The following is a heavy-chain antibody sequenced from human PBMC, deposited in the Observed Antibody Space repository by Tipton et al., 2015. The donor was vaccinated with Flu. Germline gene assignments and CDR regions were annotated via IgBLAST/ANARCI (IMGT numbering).Heavy chain of an antibody. Sequence: GLVKPSQTLSLTCAISGDSVSSDSVTWNWIRQSPSRGLEWLGRTYYRSKWDNDYAGSVKSRVIINPDTAKNQFSLHLNSVTPEDTAVYFCSRGLYPRGFDYWGQGTLVTVSS. CDR1: GDSVSSDSVT. CDR3: SRGLYPRGFDY. V-gene: IGHV6-1*01. CDR2: TYYRSKWDN. D-gene: IGHD3-16*01. J-gene: IGHJ4*02.